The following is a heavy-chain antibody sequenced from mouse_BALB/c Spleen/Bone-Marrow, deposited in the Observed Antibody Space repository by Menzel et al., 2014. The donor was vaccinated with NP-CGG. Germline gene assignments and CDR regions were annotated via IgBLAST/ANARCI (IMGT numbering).Heavy chain of an antibody. V-gene: IGHV4-1*02. Sequence: EVKLVESGGGLVQPGGSLKLSCAASGFDFSRYWMSWVRQAPGKGLEWIGGINPDSSTINYTPSLKDKFIISRDNAKNTLYLQMSKVRSEDTALYCCASLHYYGFFAYWGQGTLVTVSA. CDR2: INPDSSTI. CDR1: GFDFSRYW. CDR3: ASLHYYGFFAY. D-gene: IGHD1-2*01. J-gene: IGHJ3*01.